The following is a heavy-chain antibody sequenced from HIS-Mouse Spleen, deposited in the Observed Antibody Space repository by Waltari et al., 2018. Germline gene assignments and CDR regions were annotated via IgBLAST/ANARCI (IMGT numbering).Heavy chain of an antibody. J-gene: IGHJ2*01. Sequence: QLQLPVSGPGLVKPSGTLSPTRPVSAGSIPITWYYWGWIRQPPGKGLEWIGSIYYSGSTYYNPSLKSLVTISVDTSKNQFSLKLSSVTAADTAVYYCAREIPYSSSWYDWYFDLWGRGTLVTVSS. V-gene: IGHV4-39*07. CDR1: AGSIPITWYY. CDR2: IYYSGST. CDR3: AREIPYSSSWYDWYFDL. D-gene: IGHD6-13*01.